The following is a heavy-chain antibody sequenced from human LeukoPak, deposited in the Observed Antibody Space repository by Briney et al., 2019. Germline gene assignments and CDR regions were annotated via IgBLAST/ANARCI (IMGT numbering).Heavy chain of an antibody. J-gene: IGHJ6*03. CDR1: GFTFYDYA. CDR2: ISGSGGST. D-gene: IGHD3-10*01. V-gene: IGHV3-23*01. CDR3: AKVLGYYYGSGSYDPTGSSYMDV. Sequence: QPGGSLRLSCAGSGFTFYDYAMSWVRQAQGKGLEWVSDISGSGGSTNYADSVKGRFTISRDNSKNTLYLQMNSLRAEDTAVYYCAKVLGYYYGSGSYDPTGSSYMDVWGKGTTVTVSS.